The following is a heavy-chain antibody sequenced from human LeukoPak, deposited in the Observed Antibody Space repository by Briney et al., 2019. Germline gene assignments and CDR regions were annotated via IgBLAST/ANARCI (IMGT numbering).Heavy chain of an antibody. Sequence: GGSLRLSCAASGFTFSSYSMNWVRQAPGKGLEWVSSISSSSSYIYYADSVKGRFTISGDNAKNSLYLQMNSLRAEDTAVYYCARDPRGYSYVDYWGQGTLVTVSS. CDR2: ISSSSSYI. V-gene: IGHV3-21*01. J-gene: IGHJ4*02. CDR3: ARDPRGYSYVDY. CDR1: GFTFSSYS. D-gene: IGHD5-18*01.